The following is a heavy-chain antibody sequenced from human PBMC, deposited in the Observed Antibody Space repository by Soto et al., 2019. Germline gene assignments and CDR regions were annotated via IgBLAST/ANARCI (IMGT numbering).Heavy chain of an antibody. CDR3: ARGPDPEIVVVVAILFDY. J-gene: IGHJ4*02. CDR1: GYTFTSYA. CDR2: INAGNGNT. D-gene: IGHD2-15*01. Sequence: QVQLVQSGAEVKKPGASVKVSCKASGYTFTSYAMHWVRQAPGHRLEWMGWINAGNGNTKYSQKFQGRVTITRDTSASTAYMELSSLRSEDTAVYYCARGPDPEIVVVVAILFDYWGQGTLVTVSS. V-gene: IGHV1-3*01.